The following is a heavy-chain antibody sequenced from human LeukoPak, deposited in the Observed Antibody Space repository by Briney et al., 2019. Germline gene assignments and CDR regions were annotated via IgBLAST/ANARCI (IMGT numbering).Heavy chain of an antibody. D-gene: IGHD3-10*01. CDR2: INTNTGNP. J-gene: IGHJ5*02. Sequence: GASVKVSCKASGYIFTSYVINWVRQAPGQGLEWMGWINTNTGNPTYAQGFTGRFVFSLDTSVSTAYLQISSLKAEDTAVYYCARDRGGGSYSVQFDPWGQGTLVTVSS. CDR3: ARDRGGGSYSVQFDP. CDR1: GYIFTSYV. V-gene: IGHV7-4-1*02.